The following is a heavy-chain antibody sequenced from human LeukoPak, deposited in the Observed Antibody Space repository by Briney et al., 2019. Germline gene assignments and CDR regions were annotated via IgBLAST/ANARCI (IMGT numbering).Heavy chain of an antibody. Sequence: SETLSSTCTVSGGSISSTGYYWAWIRQPPGKGLEWIATIYYSGTTYYNPSLKSRVTISVDTSKNQFSLKLSSVTAADTAVYYCARSRRFDYFDSWGQGAVVTVSS. CDR2: IYYSGTT. CDR1: GGSISSTGYY. V-gene: IGHV4-39*01. CDR3: ARSRRFDYFDS. J-gene: IGHJ4*02. D-gene: IGHD3-10*01.